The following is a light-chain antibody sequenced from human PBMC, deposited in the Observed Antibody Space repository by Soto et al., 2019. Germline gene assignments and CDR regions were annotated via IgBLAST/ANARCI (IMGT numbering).Light chain of an antibody. CDR1: SSDVGGYNY. V-gene: IGLV2-8*01. CDR3: SSYAGSKTL. Sequence: QSALTQPPSASGSPGQSVTISCTGTSSDVGGYNYVSWYQQHPGKAPKLMIYEVSKRPSGPSDRFAGSKSGNTGSRTVSGLQAEDEADYYCSSYAGSKTLFGGGTQLTVL. J-gene: IGLJ2*01. CDR2: EVS.